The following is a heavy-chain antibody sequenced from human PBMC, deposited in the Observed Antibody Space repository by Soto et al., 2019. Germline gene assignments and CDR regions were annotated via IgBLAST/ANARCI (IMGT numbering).Heavy chain of an antibody. J-gene: IGHJ4*02. V-gene: IGHV6-1*01. CDR3: ARVTDTAMANFDY. Sequence: SQTLSLTCVISGDSVSSNSAAWSWIRQSPSRGLEWLGRTYYRSKWYNDYAVSVKSRITINPDTSKNQFSLQLNSVTPEDTAVYYCARVTDTAMANFDYWGQGSLGTVSS. CDR1: GDSVSSNSAA. CDR2: TYYRSKWYN. D-gene: IGHD5-18*01.